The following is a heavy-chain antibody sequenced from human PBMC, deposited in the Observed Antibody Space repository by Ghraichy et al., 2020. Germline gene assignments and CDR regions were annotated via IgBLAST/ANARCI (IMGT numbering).Heavy chain of an antibody. CDR3: ASHFGEPKGVSWAFDY. Sequence: GESLNISCKGSGYSFTSYWIGWVRQMPGKGLEWMVIIYPGDSDTRYSPSFQGQVTISADKSISTAYLQWSSLKASDTSMYYCASHFGEPKGVSWAFDYWGQGTLVTVSS. V-gene: IGHV5-51*01. D-gene: IGHD3-10*01. J-gene: IGHJ4*02. CDR1: GYSFTSYW. CDR2: IYPGDSDT.